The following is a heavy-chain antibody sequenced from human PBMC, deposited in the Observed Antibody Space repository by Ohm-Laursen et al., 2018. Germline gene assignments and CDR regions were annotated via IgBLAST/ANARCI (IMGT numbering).Heavy chain of an antibody. CDR2: TYYRSKWYN. V-gene: IGHV6-1*01. Sequence: QTLSLTCAISGDSVSTNSATWTWLRQSPSRGLEWLGRTYYRSKWYNDYAVSVKSRITINPDTSKNQFSLQLNSVTPEDAAVYYCARYNSSGRNLDYWGQGTLVTVSS. CDR3: ARYNSSGRNLDY. CDR1: GDSVSTNSAT. J-gene: IGHJ4*02. D-gene: IGHD3-22*01.